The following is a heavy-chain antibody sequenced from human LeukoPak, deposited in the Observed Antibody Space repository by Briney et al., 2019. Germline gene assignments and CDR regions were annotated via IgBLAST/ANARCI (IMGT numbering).Heavy chain of an antibody. CDR1: GYTFTGYY. J-gene: IGHJ4*02. CDR2: VNAYSGGA. V-gene: IGHV1-2*02. Sequence: ATVNVSCTASGYTFTGYYMHWVRQAPGQGREWMGWVNAYSGGAKYAQKFQGRVTMNRDTSISTAYMELSRLRSDDTAVYYCARDRGQLLLYPEWYFDYWGQGTLVTVSS. D-gene: IGHD2-2*02. CDR3: ARDRGQLLLYPEWYFDY.